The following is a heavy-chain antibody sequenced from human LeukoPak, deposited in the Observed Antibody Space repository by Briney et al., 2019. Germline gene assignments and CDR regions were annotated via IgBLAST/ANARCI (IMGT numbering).Heavy chain of an antibody. Sequence: GGSLRLSCAASGLTLSSYYMHWLRHAPGKGLAWVSGIKSDGSKTGYADSVKGRFTISRDNAKNTLYLQMNSLRAEDTAVYYCGGVAVGYGGQGTLVTVSS. CDR2: IKSDGSKT. V-gene: IGHV3-74*01. CDR3: GGVAVGY. CDR1: GLTLSSYY. D-gene: IGHD6-19*01. J-gene: IGHJ4*02.